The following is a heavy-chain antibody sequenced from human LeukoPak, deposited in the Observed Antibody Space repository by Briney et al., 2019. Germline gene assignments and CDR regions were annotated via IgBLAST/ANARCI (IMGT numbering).Heavy chain of an antibody. CDR3: ARELWFANAPGSWLDP. Sequence: PSETLSLTCVVSGDSISSGAYSWRWIRQPRGKGLEWIDYIFHTGSTFYNPALKSRITISVQKTKNQFSLRLSSVTVADTAVYYCARELWFANAPGSWLDPWGQGTLVIVSS. CDR1: GDSISSGAYS. D-gene: IGHD3-10*01. CDR2: IFHTGST. J-gene: IGHJ5*02. V-gene: IGHV4-30-2*01.